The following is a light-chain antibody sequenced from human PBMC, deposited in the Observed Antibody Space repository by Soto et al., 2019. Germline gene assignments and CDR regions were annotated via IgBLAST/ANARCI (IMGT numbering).Light chain of an antibody. CDR3: QQRSNWPPIT. CDR2: DAS. Sequence: IVLTQSPATLSLSPGERATLSCRASQSVRSYLAWYQQKPGQAPRLLIYDASNRATGIPARFSGSGSGTDFTLTISSLEPEDFAVYYCQQRSNWPPITFGQGTRLEI. V-gene: IGKV3-11*01. CDR1: QSVRSY. J-gene: IGKJ5*01.